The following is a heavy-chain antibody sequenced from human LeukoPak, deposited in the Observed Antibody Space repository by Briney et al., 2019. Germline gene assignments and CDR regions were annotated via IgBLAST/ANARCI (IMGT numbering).Heavy chain of an antibody. J-gene: IGHJ6*03. V-gene: IGHV4-59*01. CDR2: IYYSGST. Sequence: SETLSLTCTVSGGSISSYYWSWIRQPPGKGLEWIGYIYYSGSTNYNPSLKSRVTISVDTSKNQFSLKLSSVTAADTAVYYCARVGTSYYYYYMDVWGKGTTVTVSS. CDR3: ARVGTSYYYYYMDV. CDR1: GGSISSYY. D-gene: IGHD1-1*01.